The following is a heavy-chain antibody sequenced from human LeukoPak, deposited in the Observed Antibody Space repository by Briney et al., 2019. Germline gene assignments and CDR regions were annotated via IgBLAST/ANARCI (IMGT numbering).Heavy chain of an antibody. J-gene: IGHJ4*02. Sequence: PSETLSLTCTVSGGSISSSSYYWGWLRQPPGTGLEWIGSIYYSGSPYYNPSLKSRVTISVDTSKNQFSLKLRSVTAADTAVYYCARSLPGGYFPFDYWGQGTLVAVSS. CDR3: ARSLPGGYFPFDY. CDR2: IYYSGSP. CDR1: GGSISSSSYY. D-gene: IGHD5-12*01. V-gene: IGHV4-39*07.